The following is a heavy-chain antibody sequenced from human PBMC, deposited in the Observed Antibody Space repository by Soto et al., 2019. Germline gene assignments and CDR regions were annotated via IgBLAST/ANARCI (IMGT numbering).Heavy chain of an antibody. V-gene: IGHV4-61*03. Sequence: QVQLQESGPGLVKPSETLSLTCTVSGDSVSGGSYYWSWIRQPPGKALEWIGYIYYSGSNNYNPSLNRDNSKYMLKPQMNCPMEEGAVVSDGATVQYCASRPCFGETDDWGQGTMVTVSS. D-gene: IGHD3-10*01. CDR1: GDSVSGGSYY. CDR2: IYYSGSN. CDR3: ASRPCFGETDD. J-gene: IGHJ4*02.